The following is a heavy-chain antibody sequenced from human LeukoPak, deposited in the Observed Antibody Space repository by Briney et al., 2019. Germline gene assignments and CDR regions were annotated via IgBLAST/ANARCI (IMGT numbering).Heavy chain of an antibody. Sequence: ASVKVSCKASGYTVIDYYMHWMRQAPGQGLEWMGMIIPTGGSTTYAHKFQGRVTMTRDTSTSTVYMELSRLRSEDTAVYYCARAYSGWSSDYWGQGTLVTVSS. V-gene: IGHV1-46*01. D-gene: IGHD6-19*01. J-gene: IGHJ4*02. CDR2: IIPTGGST. CDR3: ARAYSGWSSDY. CDR1: GYTVIDYY.